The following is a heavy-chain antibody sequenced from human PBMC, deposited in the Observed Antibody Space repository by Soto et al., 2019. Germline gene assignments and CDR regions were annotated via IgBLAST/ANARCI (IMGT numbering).Heavy chain of an antibody. CDR1: GFTFSSYA. CDR2: ISGSGGST. D-gene: IGHD3-22*01. Sequence: GGSLRLSCAASGFTFSSYAMSWVRQAPGKGLEWVSAISGSGGSTYYADSVKGRFTISRDNSKNTLYLQMNSLRAEDTAVYYCAKEFSKYYYDSSGYYLPSYWGQGTLVTVSS. J-gene: IGHJ4*02. V-gene: IGHV3-23*01. CDR3: AKEFSKYYYDSSGYYLPSY.